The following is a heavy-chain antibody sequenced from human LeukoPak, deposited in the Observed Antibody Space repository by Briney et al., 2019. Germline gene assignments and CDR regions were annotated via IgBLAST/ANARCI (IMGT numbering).Heavy chain of an antibody. CDR2: FDPEDGGT. V-gene: IGHV1-24*01. CDR3: ATSQELPDYYYGMDV. CDR1: GYTLTELS. J-gene: IGHJ6*02. D-gene: IGHD1-26*01. Sequence: ASVKVSCKVSGYTLTELSMHWVRQAPGKGLEWMGGFDPEDGGTIYAQKFQGRVTMTEDTSTDTAYMELSSLRSGDTAVYYCATSQELPDYYYGMDVWGQGTTVTVSS.